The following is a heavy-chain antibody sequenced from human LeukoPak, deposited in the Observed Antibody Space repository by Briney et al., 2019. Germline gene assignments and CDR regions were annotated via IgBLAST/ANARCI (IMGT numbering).Heavy chain of an antibody. J-gene: IGHJ5*02. Sequence: ASVKVSCKASGYTFTSYDINWVRRATGQGLEWMGWMNPNSGNTGYAQKFQGRVTMTRNTSISTAYMELSSLRSEDTAVYYCARVIVVVPAAKIWFDPWGQGTLVTVSS. V-gene: IGHV1-8*01. D-gene: IGHD2-2*01. CDR1: GYTFTSYD. CDR3: ARVIVVVPAAKIWFDP. CDR2: MNPNSGNT.